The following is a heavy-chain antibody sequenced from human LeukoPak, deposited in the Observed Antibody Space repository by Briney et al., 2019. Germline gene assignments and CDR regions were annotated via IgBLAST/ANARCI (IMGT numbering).Heavy chain of an antibody. V-gene: IGHV3-66*01. J-gene: IGHJ4*02. Sequence: PGGSLRLSCAASGFTVSSSYMSWVRQAPGKGLEWVSVIYSGGSTYYTDSVKGRFTFSRDNSKNTLYLQMNSLRVEDTAVYYCTRNSGYSGSFWGQGTLVTVSS. D-gene: IGHD1-26*01. CDR2: IYSGGST. CDR3: TRNSGYSGSF. CDR1: GFTVSSSY.